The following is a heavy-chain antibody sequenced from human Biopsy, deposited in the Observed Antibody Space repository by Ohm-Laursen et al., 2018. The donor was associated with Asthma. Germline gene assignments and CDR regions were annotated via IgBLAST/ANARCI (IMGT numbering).Heavy chain of an antibody. J-gene: IGHJ1*01. Sequence: SLRLSRAASGFTFGDYWMSWVCQVPGQGLGWVANIKHDGTEKNHVDSLKGRFTISRDNAKNSLYLQMISLRAEDTAVYYCARTFHFWSPYHAEHYQLWGQGTLVTVPS. CDR3: ARTFHFWSPYHAEHYQL. V-gene: IGHV3-7*01. CDR2: IKHDGTEK. D-gene: IGHD3-3*02. CDR1: GFTFGDYW.